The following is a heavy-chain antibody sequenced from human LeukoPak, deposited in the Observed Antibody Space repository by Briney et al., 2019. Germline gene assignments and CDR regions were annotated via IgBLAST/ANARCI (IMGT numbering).Heavy chain of an antibody. CDR3: ARAGSSSGRFDN. V-gene: IGHV3-21*01. J-gene: IGHJ4*02. CDR1: KFTFSYYS. D-gene: IGHD6-19*01. Sequence: GGSLRLSCVTSKFTFSYYSMNWVRQAPGKGLEWVSSISSSSDIYYADSLEGRFTISRDNAKNSLYLQMNSLRAEDTAVYYCARAGSSSGRFDNWGQGTLVTVSA. CDR2: ISSSSDI.